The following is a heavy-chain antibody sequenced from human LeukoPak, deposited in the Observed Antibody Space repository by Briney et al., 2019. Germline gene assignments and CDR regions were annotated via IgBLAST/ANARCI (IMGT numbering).Heavy chain of an antibody. D-gene: IGHD2-8*01. J-gene: IGHJ4*02. CDR3: ARYLEGDYFDY. CDR2: IYYSGST. V-gene: IGHV4-31*03. CDR1: GGSISSGGYY. Sequence: SQTLSLTCTVSGGSISSGGYYWSWIRQHPGKGREWIGYIYYSGSTYYNPSLKGRVTISVDTSKNQFSLKLSSVTAVDTAVYYCARYLEGDYFDYWGQGTLVTVSS.